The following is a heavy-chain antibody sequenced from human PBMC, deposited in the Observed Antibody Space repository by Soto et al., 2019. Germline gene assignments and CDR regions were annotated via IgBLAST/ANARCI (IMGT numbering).Heavy chain of an antibody. CDR1: GDTFDTFA. CDR2: IIPIFRTP. CDR3: AGDKDREQLGGNYYYTLDV. D-gene: IGHD1-1*01. J-gene: IGHJ6*02. V-gene: IGHV1-69*12. Sequence: QVQLVQSGAEVVKPGSSVKVSCKASGDTFDTFAISWVRQAPGQGLEWMGGIIPIFRTPDYGQKFQGRVTITAAESTSTGYMELSSLRSEDTAVYYCAGDKDREQLGGNYYYTLDVWGHGTTVTVSS.